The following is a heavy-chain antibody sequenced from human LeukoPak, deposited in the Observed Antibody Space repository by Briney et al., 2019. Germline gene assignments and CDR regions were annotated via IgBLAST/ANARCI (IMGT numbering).Heavy chain of an antibody. D-gene: IGHD5-24*01. CDR1: GGTFSSYA. CDR2: INPSGGST. Sequence: ASVKVSCKASGGTFSSYAISWVRQAPGQGLEWMGIINPSGGSTSYAQKFQGRVTMTRDTSTSTVYMELSSLRSEDTAVYYCARDLRPVEMAPEAFDYWGQGTLVTVSS. CDR3: ARDLRPVEMAPEAFDY. J-gene: IGHJ4*02. V-gene: IGHV1-46*01.